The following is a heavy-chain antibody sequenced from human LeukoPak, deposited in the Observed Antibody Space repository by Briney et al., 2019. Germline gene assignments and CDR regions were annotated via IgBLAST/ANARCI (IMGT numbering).Heavy chain of an antibody. CDR1: GFTFSSYS. CDR2: IKQDGSEK. J-gene: IGHJ4*02. Sequence: PGGSLRLSCAASGFTFSSYSMNWVRQAPGKGLEWVANIKQDGSEKYYVDSVKGRFTISRDNAKNSLYLQMNSLRDDDTAVYYCARDYALGSSSSGGPMANWGQGTLVTVSS. CDR3: ARDYALGSSSSGGPMAN. D-gene: IGHD1-26*01. V-gene: IGHV3-7*01.